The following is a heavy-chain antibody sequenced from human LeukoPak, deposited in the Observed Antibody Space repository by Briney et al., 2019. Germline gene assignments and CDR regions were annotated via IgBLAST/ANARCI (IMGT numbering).Heavy chain of an antibody. CDR1: GFTSTTHA. Sequence: GGSLRLSCAASGFTSTTHAMHWVSQAPGGGMGWVAVILSDVGRKYYAGAVKCRFTIYRDNSKNTLLLDMSSLRVEETALYYCVRDRGSGYSYGMYYYFYGVDVWGQGTTVTVSS. D-gene: IGHD5-18*01. CDR2: ILSDVGRK. J-gene: IGHJ6*02. CDR3: VRDRGSGYSYGMYYYFYGVDV. V-gene: IGHV3-33*01.